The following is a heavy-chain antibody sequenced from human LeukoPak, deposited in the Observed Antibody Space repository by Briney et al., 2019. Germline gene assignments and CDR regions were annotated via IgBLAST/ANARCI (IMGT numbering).Heavy chain of an antibody. D-gene: IGHD1-26*01. CDR1: GGSISASY. Sequence: SETLSLTCTVSGGSISASYWNWIRQPAGKGLEWIGQIYTTGNTKYNPSLKSRVTMSVDTSKSQFSLKLSSVTAADTAAYYCARGEWELRYWGQGALVTVSS. CDR2: IYTTGNT. V-gene: IGHV4-4*07. J-gene: IGHJ4*02. CDR3: ARGEWELRY.